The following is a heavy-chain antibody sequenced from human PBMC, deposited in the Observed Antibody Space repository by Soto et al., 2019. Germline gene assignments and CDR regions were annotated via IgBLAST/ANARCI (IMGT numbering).Heavy chain of an antibody. CDR3: TRHLFEPGYYYYYGMDV. J-gene: IGHJ6*02. D-gene: IGHD3-9*01. Sequence: GGSLRLSCAASGFTFSGSAMHWVRQASGKGLEWVGRIRSKANSYAIAYAASVKGRFTISRDDSKNTAYLQMNSLKTEDTAVYYCTRHLFEPGYYYYYGMDVWGQGTTVTVSS. CDR2: IRSKANSYAI. CDR1: GFTFSGSA. V-gene: IGHV3-73*01.